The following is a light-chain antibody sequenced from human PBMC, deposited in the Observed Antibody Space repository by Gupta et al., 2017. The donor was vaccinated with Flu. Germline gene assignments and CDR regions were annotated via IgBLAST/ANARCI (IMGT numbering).Light chain of an antibody. V-gene: IGKV4-1*01. CDR3: QQKLSLPGT. J-gene: IGKJ1*01. CDR1: QTGTDSLENKNY. Sequence: DIVMIQSPDSLAVSLGERATINCKSSQTGTDSLENKNYLGWYQLRPGQPPKLLIYLASTRASGVPDRFSGSGSGTEFTLTISSLQAEDVAVYYCQQKLSLPGTFGQGTXVEIK. CDR2: LAS.